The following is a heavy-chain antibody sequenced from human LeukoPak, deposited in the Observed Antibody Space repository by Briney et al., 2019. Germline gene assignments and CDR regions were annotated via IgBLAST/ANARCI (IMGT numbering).Heavy chain of an antibody. J-gene: IGHJ4*02. D-gene: IGHD2-8*02. CDR2: FDGNGPNT. V-gene: IGHV3-23*01. Sequence: GGSLRLSCAASGFTFSSFAMTWVREAPGKGLEWVSGFDGNGPNTYYADSVKGRWTISRDNSRNTLYLEMNSLRPEDTAIYYCAKPRTTGLGWAQFDYWGQGSLVTVSS. CDR1: GFTFSSFA. CDR3: AKPRTTGLGWAQFDY.